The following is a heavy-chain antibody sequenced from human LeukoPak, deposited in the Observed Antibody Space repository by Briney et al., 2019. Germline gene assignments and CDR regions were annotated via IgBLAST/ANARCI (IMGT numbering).Heavy chain of an antibody. J-gene: IGHJ5*02. V-gene: IGHV4-4*09. Sequence: SETLSLTCTVSGGSISSYYWGWIRQPPGKGLEWIGYIYTSGSTNYNPSLNSRVTISVDTSKNQFSLKLSSVTAADTAVYYCARGLGFCSGYYWTSWFDPWGQGTLVTVSS. CDR2: IYTSGST. CDR3: ARGLGFCSGYYWTSWFDP. D-gene: IGHD3-3*01. CDR1: GGSISSYY.